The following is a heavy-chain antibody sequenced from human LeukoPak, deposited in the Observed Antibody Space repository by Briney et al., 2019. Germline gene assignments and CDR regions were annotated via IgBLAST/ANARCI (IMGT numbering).Heavy chain of an antibody. D-gene: IGHD6-13*01. CDR2: IFPGDSDT. J-gene: IGHJ4*02. CDR3: AKMGYTSSPGDS. Sequence: GESLKISCKDSGYIFPSYWIAWVRQMPGKGLECMGSIFPGDSDTKYNPSFQGHVTISADKSISTAYLQWSSLNDSDTAMYYCAKMGYTSSPGDSWGQGTLVTVSS. CDR1: GYIFPSYW. V-gene: IGHV5-51*01.